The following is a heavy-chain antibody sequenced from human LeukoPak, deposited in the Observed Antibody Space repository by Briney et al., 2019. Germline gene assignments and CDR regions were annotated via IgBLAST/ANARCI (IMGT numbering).Heavy chain of an antibody. V-gene: IGHV4-31*03. CDR3: ARALLWFGEYCWFDP. Sequence: PSQTLSLTCTVSGGSISSGGYYWSWIRQHPGKGLEWIGYIYYSGSTYYNPSLESRVTISVDTSKNQFSLKLSSVTAADTAVYYCARALLWFGEYCWFDPWGQGTLVTVSS. J-gene: IGHJ5*02. CDR1: GGSISSGGYY. CDR2: IYYSGST. D-gene: IGHD3-10*01.